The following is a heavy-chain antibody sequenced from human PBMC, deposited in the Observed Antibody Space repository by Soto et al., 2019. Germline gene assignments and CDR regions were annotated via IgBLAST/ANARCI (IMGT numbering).Heavy chain of an antibody. CDR3: ARTTVTTFDYYYGMDV. CDR2: IYPGDSDT. V-gene: IGHV5-51*01. Sequence: GESLKISCQGSGYSFTSYWIGWVRQMLGKGLEWMGIIYPGDSDTRYSPSFQGQVTISADKSISTAYLQWSSLKASDTAMYYCARTTVTTFDYYYGMDVWGQGTTVTVSS. D-gene: IGHD4-17*01. CDR1: GYSFTSYW. J-gene: IGHJ6*02.